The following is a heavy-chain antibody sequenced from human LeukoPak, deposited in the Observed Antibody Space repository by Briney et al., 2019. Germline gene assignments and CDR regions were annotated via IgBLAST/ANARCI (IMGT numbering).Heavy chain of an antibody. CDR2: ISSSSSYI. V-gene: IGHV3-21*01. CDR3: ARGRKLESLPDY. D-gene: IGHD1-1*01. Sequence: GGSLRLSCAASGFTFSSYSMNWVRQAPGKGLEWVSSISSSSSYIYYADSVKGRFTISRDNAKNSLYLQLNSLRAEDTAVYYCARGRKLESLPDYWGQGTLVTVSS. CDR1: GFTFSSYS. J-gene: IGHJ4*02.